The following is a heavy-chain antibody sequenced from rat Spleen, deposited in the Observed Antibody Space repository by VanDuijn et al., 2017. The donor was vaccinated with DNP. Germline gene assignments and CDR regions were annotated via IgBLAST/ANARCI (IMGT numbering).Heavy chain of an antibody. V-gene: IGHV5-31*01. CDR3: ARTGTGSIY. CDR1: GFTFNDHW. D-gene: IGHD1-4*01. Sequence: EVHLVESGGGLVQPGKSLKLSCVASGFTFNDHWMTWIRQGPGKGLEWVASISLAGASTYYPDSVKGRFTISRDNAKSTLYLQMNSLRSEDTATYYCARTGTGSIYWGQGVMVTVSS. J-gene: IGHJ2*01. CDR2: ISLAGAST.